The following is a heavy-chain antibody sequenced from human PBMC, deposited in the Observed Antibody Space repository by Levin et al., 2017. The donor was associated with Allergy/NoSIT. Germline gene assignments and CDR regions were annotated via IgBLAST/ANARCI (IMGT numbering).Heavy chain of an antibody. CDR3: ARQPKSGYGFFDY. Sequence: GESLKISCKASGYTFTGYYMHWVRQAPGQGLEWMGWINPNSGGTNYAQKFQGRVTMTRDTSISTAYMELNRLRSDDTAVYYCARQPKSGYGFFDYWGQGTLVTVSS. CDR2: INPNSGGT. J-gene: IGHJ4*02. D-gene: IGHD5-12*01. CDR1: GYTFTGYY. V-gene: IGHV1-2*02.